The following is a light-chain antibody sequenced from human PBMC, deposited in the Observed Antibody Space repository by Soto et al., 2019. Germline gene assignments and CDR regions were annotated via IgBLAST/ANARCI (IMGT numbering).Light chain of an antibody. V-gene: IGLV1-40*01. CDR1: SSNIGAGFD. CDR2: GND. J-gene: IGLJ3*02. Sequence: QSVLTQPPSVSGAPGQRVTISCTGSSSNIGAGFDVHWYQQLPGGVPKLLIYGNDKRPSGVPDRVSGSKSGTSGSLAITGLQAEDEADYYCQTYDSSLRGWVFGGGTKLTVL. CDR3: QTYDSSLRGWV.